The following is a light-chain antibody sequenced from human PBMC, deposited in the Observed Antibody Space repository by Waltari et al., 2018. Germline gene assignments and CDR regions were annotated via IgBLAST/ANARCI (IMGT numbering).Light chain of an antibody. CDR1: NSNSGSNT. CDR3: GGWDDTLTGPYV. Sequence: QPALTKPPPVSGTPGQTVTIPFSGSNSNSGSNTVNLYQVLPGSAPRLVIHNNNQRPSDVPARFSGSKSGTSASLAISGLQSEDEADYYCGGWDDTLTGPYVFGSGTKVIVL. J-gene: IGLJ1*01. CDR2: NNN. V-gene: IGLV1-44*01.